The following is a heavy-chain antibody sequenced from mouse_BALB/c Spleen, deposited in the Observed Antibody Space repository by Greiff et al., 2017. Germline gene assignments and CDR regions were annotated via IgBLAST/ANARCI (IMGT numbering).Heavy chain of an antibody. D-gene: IGHD2-14*01. CDR2: IWGDGST. CDR3: ASDRRNYRYDYYAMDY. CDR1: GFSLTGYG. Sequence: QVQLKESGPGLVAPSQSLSITCTVSGFSLTGYGVNWVRQPPGKGLEWLGMIWGDGSTDYNSALKSRLSISKDNSKSQVFLKMNSLQTDDTARYYCASDRRNYRYDYYAMDYWGQGTSVTVSS. J-gene: IGHJ4*01. V-gene: IGHV2-6-7*01.